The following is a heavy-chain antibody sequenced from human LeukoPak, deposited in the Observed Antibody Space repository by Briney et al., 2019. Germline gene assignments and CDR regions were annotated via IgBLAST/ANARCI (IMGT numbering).Heavy chain of an antibody. CDR1: GFTFTDEY. J-gene: IGHJ4*02. Sequence: ASVKVSCKSSGFTFTDEYIHWLRQAPGQGLEWMGWINPYSGAINYAQKFQGRVTLTRDTSISTAYMELSRLTSGDTAVYYCARDPKSQLLLDYWGQGTLVTVSS. CDR2: INPYSGAI. V-gene: IGHV1-2*02. CDR3: ARDPKSQLLLDY. D-gene: IGHD2-2*01.